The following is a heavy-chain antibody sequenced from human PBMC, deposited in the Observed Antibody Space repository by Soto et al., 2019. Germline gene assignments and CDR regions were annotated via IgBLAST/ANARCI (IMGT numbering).Heavy chain of an antibody. CDR3: AREYSSASTDYYYYGMDV. Sequence: SVKVSCEASGGTFSSYAISWVRQAPGQGLEWMGGIIPIFGTANYAQKFQGRVTITADESTSTAYMELSSLRSEDTAVYYCAREYSSASTDYYYYGMDVWGQGTTVTVSS. V-gene: IGHV1-69*13. CDR1: GGTFSSYA. CDR2: IIPIFGTA. D-gene: IGHD6-6*01. J-gene: IGHJ6*02.